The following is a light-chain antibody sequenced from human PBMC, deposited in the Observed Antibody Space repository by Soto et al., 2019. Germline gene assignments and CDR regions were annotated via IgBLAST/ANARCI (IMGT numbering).Light chain of an antibody. CDR1: SSDGGGYNY. J-gene: IGLJ2*01. Sequence: QSALTQPASVSGSPGQSITISCTGTSSDGGGYNYVSWYQHHPGKAPKLMIYAVSNRPSGVSNRFSGSKSDNTASLTISGLQAEDEADYYCSSYTSSSIVVFGGGTKVTVL. V-gene: IGLV2-14*01. CDR3: SSYTSSSIVV. CDR2: AVS.